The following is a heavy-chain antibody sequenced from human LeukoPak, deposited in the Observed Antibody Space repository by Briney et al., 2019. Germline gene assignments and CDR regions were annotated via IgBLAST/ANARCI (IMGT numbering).Heavy chain of an antibody. D-gene: IGHD6-13*01. J-gene: IGHJ4*02. CDR2: INPNSGGT. CDR3: ARPSDSSSFDY. V-gene: IGHV1-2*06. CDR1: GYTFTDYY. Sequence: ASVKVSCKASGYTFTDYYMHWVRQAPGQGLEWMGRINPNSGGTNYARKFQGRVTMTRDTSISTAYMELSRLRSDDTAVYYCARPSDSSSFDYWGQGTLVTVSS.